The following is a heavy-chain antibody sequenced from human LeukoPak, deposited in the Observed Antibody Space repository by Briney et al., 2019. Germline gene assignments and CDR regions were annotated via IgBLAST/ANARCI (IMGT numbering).Heavy chain of an antibody. J-gene: IGHJ4*02. Sequence: GASVKVSCKASGYTFTSYYMHWVRQAPGQGLEWMGIINPSGGSTSYAQKFQGRVTMTRDTSTSTGYMELSSLRSEDTAVYYCARAVEMVTSPTSFDYWGQGTLVTVSS. CDR2: INPSGGST. CDR3: ARAVEMVTSPTSFDY. CDR1: GYTFTSYY. V-gene: IGHV1-46*01. D-gene: IGHD5-24*01.